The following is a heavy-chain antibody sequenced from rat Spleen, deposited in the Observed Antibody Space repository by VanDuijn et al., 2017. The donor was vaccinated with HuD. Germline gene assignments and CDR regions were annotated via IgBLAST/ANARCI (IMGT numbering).Heavy chain of an antibody. Sequence: QVQLKESGPGLVQPSQTLSLTCTVAGFSLTSYNVHWVRQPPGKGLEWMGVIWNTGGTRYNSALKSRLSISKDTSKSQVFLKMNSLQTEDKATYYCAREGTGGIPDYVMDAWGQGASVTVSS. CDR1: GFSLTSYN. CDR2: IWNTGGT. V-gene: IGHV2-41*01. D-gene: IGHD1-11*01. J-gene: IGHJ4*01. CDR3: AREGTGGIPDYVMDA.